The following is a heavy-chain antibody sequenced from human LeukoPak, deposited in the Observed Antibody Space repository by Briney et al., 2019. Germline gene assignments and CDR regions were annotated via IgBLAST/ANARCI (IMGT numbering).Heavy chain of an antibody. V-gene: IGHV1-8*01. Sequence: ASVTVSFTASGYTFTSYDINWVRQAPGQGLEWMGWMNPNSGNTGYAQKFQGRVTITRNTSISTAYMELSSLRAEDTAVYYCARMSIGYLTNWFDPWGQGTLVTVSS. D-gene: IGHD6-25*01. J-gene: IGHJ5*02. CDR2: MNPNSGNT. CDR3: ARMSIGYLTNWFDP. CDR1: GYTFTSYD.